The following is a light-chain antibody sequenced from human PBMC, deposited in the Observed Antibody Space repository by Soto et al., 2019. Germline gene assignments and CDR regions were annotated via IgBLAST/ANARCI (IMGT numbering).Light chain of an antibody. CDR3: SSYISSSTLL. V-gene: IGLV2-14*03. Sequence: QSVLTQPASVSGSPGQSITISCTGTSSDVGGYNYVSWYQHHPGKAPKLIIYDVSNRPSGVSNRFSGSKSGNTASLTISGLQAEDEADYYCSSYISSSTLLFGGGTKLTVL. CDR2: DVS. CDR1: SSDVGGYNY. J-gene: IGLJ2*01.